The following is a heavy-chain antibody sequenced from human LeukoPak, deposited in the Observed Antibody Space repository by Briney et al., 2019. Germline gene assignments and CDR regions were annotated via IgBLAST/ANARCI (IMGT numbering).Heavy chain of an antibody. Sequence: PGESLKISCKGSGYSFTSYWIGWVRQMPGKGLEWMGIIYPGDSDTRYSPSFQGQVTISADKSISTAYLQWSSLKASDTAMYYCARHIRADTAMVPLSYYYYGMDVWGQGTTVTVSS. J-gene: IGHJ6*02. CDR2: IYPGDSDT. CDR1: GYSFTSYW. CDR3: ARHIRADTAMVPLSYYYYGMDV. D-gene: IGHD5-18*01. V-gene: IGHV5-51*01.